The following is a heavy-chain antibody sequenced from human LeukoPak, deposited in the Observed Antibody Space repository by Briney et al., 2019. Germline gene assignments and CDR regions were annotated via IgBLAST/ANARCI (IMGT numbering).Heavy chain of an antibody. CDR3: ARGLRYFDWFNYYYYMDV. CDR1: GGTFSSYA. V-gene: IGHV1-69*13. Sequence: SVKVSCKASGGTFSSYAISWVRQAPGQGLEWMGGIIPIFGTANYAQKFQGRVTITADESTSTAYMELSSLRSEDTAVYYCARGLRYFDWFNYYYYMDVWGKGTTVTISS. CDR2: IIPIFGTA. J-gene: IGHJ6*03. D-gene: IGHD3-9*01.